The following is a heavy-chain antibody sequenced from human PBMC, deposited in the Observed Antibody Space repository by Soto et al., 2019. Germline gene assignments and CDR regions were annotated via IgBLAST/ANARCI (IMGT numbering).Heavy chain of an antibody. CDR3: DRAQFYSGSGNYNHLMFDA. V-gene: IGHV4-30-2*01. J-gene: IGHJ5*02. Sequence: SETLSLTCAVSGGSIGGVGYSWSWLRQPPGGGLEWIGNMYHSGTFFKSPSLKTRLTMSLDMSKNQFSLTLNSMTAADTAVYYCDRAQFYSGSGNYNHLMFDAWGQGIQVTVSS. CDR2: MYHSGTF. CDR1: GGSIGGVGYS. D-gene: IGHD3-10*01.